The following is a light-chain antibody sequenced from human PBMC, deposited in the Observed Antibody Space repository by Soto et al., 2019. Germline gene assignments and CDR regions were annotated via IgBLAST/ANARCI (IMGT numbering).Light chain of an antibody. J-gene: IGKJ1*01. CDR2: KAS. CDR3: HQYYSYPWM. Sequence: IQMTQSPSTLSASVGDRVTITCRASQSISNLLAWYQQKPGKAPYLLIYKASSLQSGVPSRFSGSASGTEFSLTISSLQPDDFASYYCHQYYSYPWMFVQGTKVEIK. CDR1: QSISNL. V-gene: IGKV1-5*03.